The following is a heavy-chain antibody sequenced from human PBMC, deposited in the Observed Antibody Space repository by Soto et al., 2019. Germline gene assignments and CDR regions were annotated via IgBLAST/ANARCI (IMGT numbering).Heavy chain of an antibody. CDR3: AISGYCSGGSCYVGHYYYYYGMDV. CDR2: VYPRDSDT. Sequence: GESLKISCKASGYIFIDYWIGWVRQMPGKGLEWMGIVYPRDSDTRYSPSFQGQVTISADKSISTAYLQWSSLKASDTAMYYCAISGYCSGGSCYVGHYYYYYGMDVWGQGTTVTVSS. CDR1: GYIFIDYW. J-gene: IGHJ6*02. D-gene: IGHD2-15*01. V-gene: IGHV5-51*01.